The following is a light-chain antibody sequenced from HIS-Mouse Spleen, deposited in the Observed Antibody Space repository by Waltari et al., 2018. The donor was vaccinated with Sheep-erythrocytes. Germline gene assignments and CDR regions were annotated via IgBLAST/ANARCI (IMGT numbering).Light chain of an antibody. V-gene: IGKV3-11*01. Sequence: ELVLTQSPATLSLSPGERATLSCRASPSVSSYLAWYQQKPGQAPRLLIYDASNTAPGIPARFSGSGSGTDFTLTISSLEPEDFAVYYWQQRSNWLTFGGGTKVEIK. CDR1: PSVSSY. CDR3: QQRSNWLT. J-gene: IGKJ4*01. CDR2: DAS.